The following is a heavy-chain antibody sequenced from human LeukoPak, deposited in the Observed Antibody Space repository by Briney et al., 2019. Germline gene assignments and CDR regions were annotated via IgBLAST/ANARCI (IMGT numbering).Heavy chain of an antibody. Sequence: GRSLRLSCAASGFTFSSYAMHWVRQAPGKGLEWVAVISYDGSNKYYADSVKGRFTISRDNSKNTLYLQMNSLRAEDTAVYYCARDGVGYCSSTRCYTNWFDPWGQGTLVTVSS. V-gene: IGHV3-30*01. D-gene: IGHD2-2*02. CDR2: ISYDGSNK. CDR1: GFTFSSYA. CDR3: ARDGVGYCSSTRCYTNWFDP. J-gene: IGHJ5*02.